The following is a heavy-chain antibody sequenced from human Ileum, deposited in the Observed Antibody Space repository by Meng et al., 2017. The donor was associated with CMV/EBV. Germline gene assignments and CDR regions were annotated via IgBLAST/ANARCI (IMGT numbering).Heavy chain of an antibody. CDR2: IYHSGST. V-gene: IGHV4-4*02. J-gene: IGHJ6*02. CDR3: ARYYYGSGSYGIYYYYYGMDV. Sequence: SETLSLTCAVPGGSTSTSNWWSWVRQPPGKGLEWIGEIYHSGSTNYNPSLKTRVTIPVDKSKNQFSLKLSSVTATDTAVYYCARYYYGSGSYGIYYYYYGMDVWGQGTTVTVSS. D-gene: IGHD3-10*01. CDR1: GGSTSTSNW.